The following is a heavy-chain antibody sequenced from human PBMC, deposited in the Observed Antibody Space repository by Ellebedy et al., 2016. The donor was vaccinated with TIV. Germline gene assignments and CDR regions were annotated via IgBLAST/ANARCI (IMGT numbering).Heavy chain of an antibody. D-gene: IGHD3-22*01. Sequence: MPSETLSLTCTVSGGSISSYYWSWIRQPAGKGLEWIGRIYSTGSTGGTNYSPTLKVRITMSVDRSKNQFSLKLSSVTAADTAVYYCSRDGLHSSGWYCDYWGQGTLVTVAS. J-gene: IGHJ4*02. V-gene: IGHV4-4*07. CDR2: IYSTGSTGGT. CDR3: SRDGLHSSGWYCDY. CDR1: GGSISSYY.